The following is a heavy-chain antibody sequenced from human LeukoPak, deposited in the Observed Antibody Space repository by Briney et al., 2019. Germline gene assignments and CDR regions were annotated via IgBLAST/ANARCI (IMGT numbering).Heavy chain of an antibody. J-gene: IGHJ4*02. CDR2: IRTDGTIT. CDR3: AREDSYYYGSGSYPFDY. CDR1: GFTFSSYW. D-gene: IGHD3-10*01. V-gene: IGHV3-74*03. Sequence: GGSLRLSCAASGFTFSSYWMHWVRQAPGKGLVWVSRIRTDGTITTYADSVKGRFSISKDNAKNSLYLQMNSLRAEDTAVYYCAREDSYYYGSGSYPFDYWGQGTLVTVSS.